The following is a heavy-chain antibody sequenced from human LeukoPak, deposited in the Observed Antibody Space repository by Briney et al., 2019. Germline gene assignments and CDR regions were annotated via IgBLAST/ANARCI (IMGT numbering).Heavy chain of an antibody. J-gene: IGHJ4*02. CDR2: IYTSGST. D-gene: IGHD6-19*01. Sequence: SETLSLTCTVSGGSISSYYWSWIRQPAGKGLEWIGRIYTSGSTNYNPSLESRVTISVDKSKNQFSLKLSSVTAADTAVYYCARDSYSSGWSPGDFDYRGQGTLVTVSS. V-gene: IGHV4-4*07. CDR3: ARDSYSSGWSPGDFDY. CDR1: GGSISSYY.